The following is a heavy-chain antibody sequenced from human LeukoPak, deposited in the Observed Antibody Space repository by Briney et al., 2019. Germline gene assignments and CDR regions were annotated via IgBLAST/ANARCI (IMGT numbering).Heavy chain of an antibody. CDR1: GYSISSGYY. J-gene: IGHJ5*02. CDR2: IYYSGST. CDR3: ARDGPRIAARPRGWFDP. Sequence: SETLSLTCTVSGYSISSGYYWGWIRQPPGKGLEWIGSIYYSGSTYYNPSLKSRVTISVDTSKNQFSLKLSSVTAADTAVYYCARDGPRIAARPRGWFDPWGQGTLDTVSS. D-gene: IGHD6-6*01. V-gene: IGHV4-38-2*02.